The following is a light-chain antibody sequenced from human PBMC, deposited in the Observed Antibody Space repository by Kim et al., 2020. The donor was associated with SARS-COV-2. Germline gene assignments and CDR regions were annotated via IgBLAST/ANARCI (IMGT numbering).Light chain of an antibody. Sequence: DFVMTQSPDSLAVSLGERATINCKSSQTVLYTSNNKNFLAWYQQKPGQPPKLLIYWASTRDSGVPDRFSGSGSGTDFTLTISSLQAEDVAVYYCQQYYSTPPTFGGGTKVEIK. CDR1: QTVLYTSNNKNF. CDR3: QQYYSTPPT. J-gene: IGKJ4*01. V-gene: IGKV4-1*01. CDR2: WAS.